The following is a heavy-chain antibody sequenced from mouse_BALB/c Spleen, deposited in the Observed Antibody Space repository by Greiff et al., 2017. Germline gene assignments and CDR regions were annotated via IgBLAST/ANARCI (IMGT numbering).Heavy chain of an antibody. J-gene: IGHJ1*01. CDR1: GFTFSSYA. V-gene: IGHV5-6-5*01. Sequence: EVKLMESGGGLVKPGGSLKLSCAASGFTFSSYAMSWVRQTPEKRLEWVASISSGGSTYYPDSVKGRFTISRDNAWHILYLLMSSMRSEDTAMYYCARGDGSSIYWYFDDWGAGTTVTVSS. D-gene: IGHD1-1*01. CDR2: ISSGGST. CDR3: ARGDGSSIYWYFDD.